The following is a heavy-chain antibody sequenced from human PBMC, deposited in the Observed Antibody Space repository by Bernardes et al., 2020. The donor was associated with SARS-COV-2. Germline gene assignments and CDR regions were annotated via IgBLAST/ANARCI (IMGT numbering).Heavy chain of an antibody. Sequence: GGSLRLSCAASGFTFSSYGMHWVRQAPGKGLEWVAVIWYDGSNKYYADSVKGRFTISRDNSKNTLYLQMNSLRAEDTAVYYCARDYFRGSYLQHWGQGTLVTVSS. CDR3: ARDYFRGSYLQH. CDR1: GFTFSSYG. D-gene: IGHD1-26*01. V-gene: IGHV3-33*01. J-gene: IGHJ1*01. CDR2: IWYDGSNK.